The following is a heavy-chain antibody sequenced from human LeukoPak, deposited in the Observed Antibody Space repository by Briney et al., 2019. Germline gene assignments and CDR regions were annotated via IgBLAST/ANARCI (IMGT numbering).Heavy chain of an antibody. CDR2: IYYSGST. J-gene: IGHJ5*02. CDR1: GGSISSSSYY. CDR3: ARDLYSSSWLYNWFDL. D-gene: IGHD6-13*01. V-gene: IGHV4-39*02. Sequence: PSETLSLTCTVSGGSISSSSYYWGWIRQPPGKGLEWIGSIYYSGSTYYNPSLKSRVTISVDTSKNQFSLKLSSVTAADTAVYYCARDLYSSSWLYNWFDLWGQGTLVTVSS.